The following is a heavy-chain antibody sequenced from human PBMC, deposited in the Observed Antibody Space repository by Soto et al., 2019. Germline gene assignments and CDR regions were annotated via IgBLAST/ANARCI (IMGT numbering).Heavy chain of an antibody. J-gene: IGHJ4*02. Sequence: GGSLRLSCVISRLTFSNYALNWVRQAPGKGLEWVSSISGSGDTAYYADSVKGRFTISRDNSKNTLYPQMNSLRAEDTAVYYCAPWFGAFDYWGQGTLVTV. CDR1: RLTFSNYA. V-gene: IGHV3-23*01. CDR3: APWFGAFDY. CDR2: ISGSGDTA. D-gene: IGHD3-10*01.